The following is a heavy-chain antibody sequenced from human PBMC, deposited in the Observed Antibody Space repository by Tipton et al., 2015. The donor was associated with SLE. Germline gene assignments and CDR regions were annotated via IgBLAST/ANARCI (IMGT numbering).Heavy chain of an antibody. CDR1: GFTFSSYA. V-gene: IGHV3-23*01. Sequence: GSLRLSCATSGFTFSSYALSWVRRAPGKGLEWVSAISGGGGSTYYADFVKGRFCISIDKSKKTLFLQMNSLRVDDTATYYCAKFEKTTDFYLDSWGQGTLVSVSS. D-gene: IGHD1/OR15-1a*01. J-gene: IGHJ4*02. CDR2: ISGGGGST. CDR3: AKFEKTTDFYLDS.